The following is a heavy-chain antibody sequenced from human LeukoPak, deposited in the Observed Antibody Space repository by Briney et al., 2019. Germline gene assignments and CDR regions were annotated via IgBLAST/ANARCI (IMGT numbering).Heavy chain of an antibody. J-gene: IGHJ6*03. D-gene: IGHD6-13*01. CDR1: GYTFTSYY. Sequence: EASVKVSCKASGYTFTSYYMHWVRQAPGQGLEWMGIINPSGGSTSYAQKFQGRVTMTRDMSTSTVYMELNSLRSEDTAVYYCARDRGNIAAAGTFYYYYYMDVWGKGTTVTVSS. CDR3: ARDRGNIAAAGTFYYYYYMDV. CDR2: INPSGGST. V-gene: IGHV1-46*01.